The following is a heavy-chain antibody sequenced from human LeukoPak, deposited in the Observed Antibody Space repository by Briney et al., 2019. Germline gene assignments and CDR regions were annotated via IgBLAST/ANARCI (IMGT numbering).Heavy chain of an antibody. CDR1: GFTFTNYA. D-gene: IGHD1-26*01. V-gene: IGHV3-23*01. Sequence: GGSLRLSCAVSGFTFTNYAMSWVRQAPGKGLEWVSGISGSGYTSYYADSVKGRFTISKDNSKNIQYLQMRSLRAEDTAVYYCARGGGAYGMDVWGQGTTVTVSS. CDR3: ARGGGAYGMDV. J-gene: IGHJ6*02. CDR2: ISGSGYTS.